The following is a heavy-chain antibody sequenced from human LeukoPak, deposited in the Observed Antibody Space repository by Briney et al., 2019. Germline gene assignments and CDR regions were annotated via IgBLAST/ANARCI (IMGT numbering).Heavy chain of an antibody. J-gene: IGHJ4*02. CDR2: IYYSGST. Sequence: SETLSLTCTVSGGSISSSSYYWGWIRQPPGKGLEWLGSIYYSGSTYYNPSLKSRVTISVDTSKNQFSLKLSSVTAADTAVYYCARHSFYPVGYDISYWGQGTLVTVSS. D-gene: IGHD3-9*01. V-gene: IGHV4-39*01. CDR3: ARHSFYPVGYDISY. CDR1: GGSISSSSYY.